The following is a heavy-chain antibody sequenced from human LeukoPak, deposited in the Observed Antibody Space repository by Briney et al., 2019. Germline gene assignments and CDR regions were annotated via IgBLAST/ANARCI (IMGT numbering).Heavy chain of an antibody. CDR1: GGSIRSTTHY. CDR3: ARVATEGGYFDY. Sequence: SETLSLTCTVSGGSIRSTTHYWGWIRQPPGKGLEWIGSIYYSGNTYHSPSLMSRVTISVDTSKNQFSLNLSSVTAADTAVYYCARVATEGGYFDYWGQGTLVTVSS. J-gene: IGHJ4*02. V-gene: IGHV4-39*07. CDR2: IYYSGNT. D-gene: IGHD3-16*01.